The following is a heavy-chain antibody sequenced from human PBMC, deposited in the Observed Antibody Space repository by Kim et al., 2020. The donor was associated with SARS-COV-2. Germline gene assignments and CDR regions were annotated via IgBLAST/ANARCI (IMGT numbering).Heavy chain of an antibody. J-gene: IGHJ5*02. Sequence: ASVKVSCKVSGYTLTELSMHWVRQAPGKGLEWMGGFDPEDGETIYAQKFQGRVTMTEDTSTDTAYMELSSLRSEDTAVYYCATTDWTTVTTNWFDPWGQGTLVTVSS. V-gene: IGHV1-24*01. CDR1: GYTLTELS. CDR2: FDPEDGET. CDR3: ATTDWTTVTTNWFDP. D-gene: IGHD4-17*01.